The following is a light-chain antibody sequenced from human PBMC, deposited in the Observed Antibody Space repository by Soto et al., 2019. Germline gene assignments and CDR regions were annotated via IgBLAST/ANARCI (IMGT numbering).Light chain of an antibody. V-gene: IGKV2-28*01. CDR2: LAS. CDR3: RQPLQAPPT. J-gene: IGKJ1*01. CDR1: QSLLHSNGYNY. Sequence: DTVMTQSPLSLPVTPGEPASISCKSSQSLLHSNGYNYVDWYLQKPGQSPQLLISLASNRASGVPDRFSGSGSGTDFTLKISRVEAEDVGVYYFRQPLQAPPTFGQGTKVEIK.